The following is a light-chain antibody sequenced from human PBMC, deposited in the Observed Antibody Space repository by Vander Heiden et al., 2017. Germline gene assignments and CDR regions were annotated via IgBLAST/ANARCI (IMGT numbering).Light chain of an antibody. J-gene: IGKJ3*01. CDR3: HQYAASPFT. CDR2: GAS. V-gene: IGKV3-20*01. Sequence: EIVLTQSPGTLSLSPGERATLSCRVSQSISSSYLAWYQQKPGQPPRLLIYGASNRATDFPDRFSGSGSGTDFTLTISSLEPEDFAMYYCHQYAASPFTFGPGSKVDVK. CDR1: QSISSSY.